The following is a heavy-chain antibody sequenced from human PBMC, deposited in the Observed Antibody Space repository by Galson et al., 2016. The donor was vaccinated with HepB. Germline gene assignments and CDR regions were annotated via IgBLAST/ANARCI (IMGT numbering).Heavy chain of an antibody. D-gene: IGHD1-26*01. Sequence: SVKVSCKASGGAFTNSVNWVRQAPGQGLEWMGGIIATYHTAFYARRFQGRITITADESTSTAYMELSSLRSEDTAMYYCARRPGIVGSIERSAVDIWGQGTMFTVSS. CDR3: ARRPGIVGSIERSAVDI. V-gene: IGHV1-69*13. J-gene: IGHJ3*02. CDR2: IIATYHTA. CDR1: GGAFTNS.